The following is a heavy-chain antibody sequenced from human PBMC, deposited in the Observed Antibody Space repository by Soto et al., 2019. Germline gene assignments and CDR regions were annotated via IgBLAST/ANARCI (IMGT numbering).Heavy chain of an antibody. CDR3: ASSPHKDSRPDY. CDR1: GFTFSSYW. CDR2: IKYDGSEK. V-gene: IGHV3-7*03. D-gene: IGHD3-22*01. J-gene: IGHJ4*02. Sequence: EVQLVESGGGLVQPGGSLRLSCAASGFTFSSYWMSWVRQAPGRGLEWMANIKYDGSEKYYVDSVKGRLTISRDNAKNSLYLQMNRLRAEDTAVYYCASSPHKDSRPDYWGQGTLVTVS.